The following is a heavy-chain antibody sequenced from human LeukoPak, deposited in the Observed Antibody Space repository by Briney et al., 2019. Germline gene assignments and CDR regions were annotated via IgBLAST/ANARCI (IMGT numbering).Heavy chain of an antibody. V-gene: IGHV4-59*01. D-gene: IGHD2-15*01. Sequence: SETLSLTCTVSGGSMNDYYWSWIRQPPGKGLEWIGYMYYSGNTNYNPSLKSRVSISIDTSKNQFSLKLSSVTAADTAVYYCARDRYCIGGICYSGRFDPWGRGTLVTVSS. CDR2: MYYSGNT. CDR1: GGSMNDYY. J-gene: IGHJ5*02. CDR3: ARDRYCIGGICYSGRFDP.